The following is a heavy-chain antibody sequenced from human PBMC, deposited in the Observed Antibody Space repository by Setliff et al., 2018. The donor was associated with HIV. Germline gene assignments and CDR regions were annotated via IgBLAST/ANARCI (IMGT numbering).Heavy chain of an antibody. CDR3: AREGLWNCRGGTCNDGLYI. V-gene: IGHV4-4*07. D-gene: IGHD2-15*01. J-gene: IGHJ3*02. CDR1: GGSIGTYY. CDR2: IYASGT. Sequence: PSETLSLTCTVSGGSIGTYYWNWIRLPAGKGLEWIWHIYASGTNYNPSLKSRVTMSLDTSKRQFSLKLTSVTAADTAVYYCAREGLWNCRGGTCNDGLYIWGQGTKVTVSS.